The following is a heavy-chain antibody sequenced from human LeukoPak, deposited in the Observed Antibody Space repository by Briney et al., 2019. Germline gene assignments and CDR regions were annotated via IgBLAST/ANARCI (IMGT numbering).Heavy chain of an antibody. CDR3: ASGPYGDYYYYYYMDV. V-gene: IGHV1-69*13. CDR2: IIPIFGTA. D-gene: IGHD2-21*02. Sequence: SVKVSCKASGGTFSSYAISWVRQAPGQGLEWMGGIIPIFGTANYAQKFQGRVTITADESTSTAYMELSSLRSEDTAVYYCASGPYGDYYYYYYMDVWGKGTTVTVSS. J-gene: IGHJ6*03. CDR1: GGTFSSYA.